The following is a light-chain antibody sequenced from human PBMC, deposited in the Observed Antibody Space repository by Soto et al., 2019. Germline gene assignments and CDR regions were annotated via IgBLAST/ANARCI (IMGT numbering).Light chain of an antibody. CDR3: SSYTSSSTV. CDR1: SGDVGGYNY. J-gene: IGLJ1*01. V-gene: IGLV2-14*01. CDR2: DVS. Sequence: HSVLTQPDSVSGSPVQSITISCTGTSGDVGGYNYVSWYQQHPGKAPKLMIYDVSNRPSGVSNRFSGSKSGNTASLTISGLQAEDEADYYCSSYTSSSTVFGTGTKVTVL.